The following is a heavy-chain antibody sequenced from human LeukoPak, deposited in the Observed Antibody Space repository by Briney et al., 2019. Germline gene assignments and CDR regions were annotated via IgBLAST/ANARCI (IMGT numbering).Heavy chain of an antibody. CDR1: GFTFSSYA. J-gene: IGHJ3*02. CDR2: ISYDGSNK. V-gene: IGHV3-30-3*01. Sequence: GGSLRLSCAASGFTFSSYAMHWVRQAPGKGLEWVAVISYDGSNKYYADSVKGRFTISRDNSKNTLYLQMNSLRAEDTAVYYCARDQDSSGYYYWAFDIWGQGTMVTVSS. D-gene: IGHD3-22*01. CDR3: ARDQDSSGYYYWAFDI.